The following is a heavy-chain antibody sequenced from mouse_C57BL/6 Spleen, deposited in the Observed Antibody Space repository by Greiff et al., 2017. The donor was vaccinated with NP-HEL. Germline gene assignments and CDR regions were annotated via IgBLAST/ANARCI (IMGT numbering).Heavy chain of an antibody. CDR1: GYAFSSSW. D-gene: IGHD1-1*01. Sequence: QVQLQQSGPELVKPGASVKISCKASGYAFSSSWMNWVKQRPGKGLEWIGRIYPGDGDTNYNGKFKGKATLTADKSSSTAYMQLSSLTSEDSAVYFCACYYGSSPLAYWGQGTLVTVSA. J-gene: IGHJ3*01. CDR3: ACYYGSSPLAY. CDR2: IYPGDGDT. V-gene: IGHV1-82*01.